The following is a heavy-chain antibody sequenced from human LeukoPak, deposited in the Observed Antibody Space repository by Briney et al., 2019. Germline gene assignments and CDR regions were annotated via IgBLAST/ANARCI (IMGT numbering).Heavy chain of an antibody. V-gene: IGHV3-7*01. D-gene: IGHD6-19*01. CDR2: IKQDGSEK. CDR1: GFTFSSYW. Sequence: GGSLRLSCAASGFTFSSYWMSRVRQAPGKGLEWVANIKQDGSEKYYVDSVKGRFTISRDNAKNSLYLQMNSLRAEDTAVYYCAKHRGWYIYDAFDIWGQGTMVTVSS. J-gene: IGHJ3*02. CDR3: AKHRGWYIYDAFDI.